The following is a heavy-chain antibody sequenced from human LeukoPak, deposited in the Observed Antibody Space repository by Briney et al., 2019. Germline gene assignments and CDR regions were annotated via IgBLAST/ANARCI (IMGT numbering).Heavy chain of an antibody. V-gene: IGHV4-59*08. CDR1: GGSIGSYY. D-gene: IGHD6-19*01. CDR2: IYDNGNT. J-gene: IGHJ4*02. Sequence: SETLSLTCTVSGGSIGSYYWSWIWQPPGKGLEWIGYIYDNGNTNYNPSLKSRVTISVDTSKNQFSLNLNSVTAADTAVYYCARLGYSSGWPDSWGQGTLVTVSS. CDR3: ARLGYSSGWPDS.